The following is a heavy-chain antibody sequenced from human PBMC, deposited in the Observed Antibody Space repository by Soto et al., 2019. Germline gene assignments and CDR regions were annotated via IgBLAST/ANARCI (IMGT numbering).Heavy chain of an antibody. J-gene: IGHJ6*02. CDR2: IYPGDSDT. Sequence: PGESLKISCKGSGYSFTSYWIGWVRQMPGKGLEWMGIIYPGDSDTRYSPSFQGQVTISADKSISTAYLQWSSLKASDTAMYYCARSPYSGYDFYYYGMDVWGQGTTVTVSS. CDR1: GYSFTSYW. D-gene: IGHD5-12*01. V-gene: IGHV5-51*01. CDR3: ARSPYSGYDFYYYGMDV.